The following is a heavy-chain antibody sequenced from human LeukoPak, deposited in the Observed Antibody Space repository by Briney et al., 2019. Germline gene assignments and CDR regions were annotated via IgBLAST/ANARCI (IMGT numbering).Heavy chain of an antibody. J-gene: IGHJ4*02. V-gene: IGHV3-21*01. CDR2: ISSISSYI. D-gene: IGHD1/OR15-1a*01. CDR3: ATGEERNSNYFDY. Sequence: GGSLRLSCAASGFTFSSYSMNWVRQAPGKGLEWVSSISSISSYIYYADSVRGRFTISRDNAKNSLYLQMNSLRAEDTAVYYCATGEERNSNYFDYWGQGTLVTVSS. CDR1: GFTFSSYS.